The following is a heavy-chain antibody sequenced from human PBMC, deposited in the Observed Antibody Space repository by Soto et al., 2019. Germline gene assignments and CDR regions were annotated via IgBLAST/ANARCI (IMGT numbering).Heavy chain of an antibody. D-gene: IGHD5-18*01. J-gene: IGHJ4*02. CDR2: INHTGST. V-gene: IGHV4-61*01. CDR3: ARFEYSSSSAAF. Sequence: KPSETLSLTFTVSGGSVNSVNYYWGWIGQPPGKGLEWVTNINHTGSTRFTPSLESRVTKSLVKANNQFSTKLTAESAADTAVYFSARFEYSSSSAAFWGQGTLVTVSS. CDR1: GGSVNSVNYY.